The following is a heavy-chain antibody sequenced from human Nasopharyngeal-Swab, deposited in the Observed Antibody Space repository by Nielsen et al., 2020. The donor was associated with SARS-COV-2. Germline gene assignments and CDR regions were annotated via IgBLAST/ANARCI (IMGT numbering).Heavy chain of an antibody. Sequence: GESLKISCAASGFPFSSYSMDWVRQAPGKGLEWVSSISSSSGSIYYADPVKGRFTVSRDNAKNSLYLQMNSLRAEDTGVYYCARVNSYGDYGGGDYWGQGTLVTVSS. D-gene: IGHD4-17*01. CDR3: ARVNSYGDYGGGDY. CDR1: GFPFSSYS. J-gene: IGHJ4*02. V-gene: IGHV3-21*01. CDR2: ISSSSGSI.